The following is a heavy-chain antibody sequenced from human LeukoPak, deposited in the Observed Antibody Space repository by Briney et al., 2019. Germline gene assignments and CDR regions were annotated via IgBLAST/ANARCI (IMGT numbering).Heavy chain of an antibody. CDR3: ARSYYDSSGYGWFDP. J-gene: IGHJ5*02. CDR1: GGSISSYY. D-gene: IGHD3-22*01. V-gene: IGHV4-4*07. Sequence: SETLSLTCTVSGGSISSYYWSWIRQPAGKGLEWIGRIYTSGSTNYNPSLKSRVTISVDTSKNQFSLKLSSVTAADTAVYYCARSYYDSSGYGWFDPWGQGTLVTVSS. CDR2: IYTSGST.